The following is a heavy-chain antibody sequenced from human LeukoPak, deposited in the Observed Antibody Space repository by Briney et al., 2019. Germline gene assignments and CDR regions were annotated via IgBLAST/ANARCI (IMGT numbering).Heavy chain of an antibody. D-gene: IGHD4/OR15-4a*01. V-gene: IGHV4-28*01. CDR1: GYSISSDNW. CDR2: IHYSGIT. Sequence: SDTLSLTRAVSGYSISSDNWWGWIRQPPGKGLEWIGYIHYSGITYYSPSLKSRVTLSVDTSKNQFSLRLSSVTAVDTAVYYCARKPNAVYWFDPWGQGTLVTVSS. CDR3: ARKPNAVYWFDP. J-gene: IGHJ5*02.